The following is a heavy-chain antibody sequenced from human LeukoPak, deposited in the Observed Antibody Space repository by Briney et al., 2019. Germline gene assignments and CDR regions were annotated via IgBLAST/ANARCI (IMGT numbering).Heavy chain of an antibody. V-gene: IGHV1-46*01. CDR1: GYTFTSYY. CDR3: ARDTFGGSYYHPFDY. D-gene: IGHD1-26*01. Sequence: ASVKVSCKASGYTFTSYYMHRVRQAPGQGLEWMGIINPSGGSTSYAQKFQGRVTMTRDMSTSTVYMELSSLRSEDTAVYYCARDTFGGSYYHPFDYWGQGTLVTVSS. J-gene: IGHJ4*02. CDR2: INPSGGST.